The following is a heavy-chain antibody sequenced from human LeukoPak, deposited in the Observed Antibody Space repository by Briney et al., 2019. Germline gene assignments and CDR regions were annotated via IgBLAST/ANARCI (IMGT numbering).Heavy chain of an antibody. Sequence: GGSLRLSCAASGFTFSSYAMHWVRQAPGEGLEWVAVISYDGSNKYYADSVKGRFTISRDNSKNTLYLQMNSLRAEDTAVYYCAGKGGFGELLYREYFQHWGQGTLVTVSS. V-gene: IGHV3-30-3*01. CDR3: AGKGGFGELLYREYFQH. CDR2: ISYDGSNK. CDR1: GFTFSSYA. D-gene: IGHD3-10*01. J-gene: IGHJ1*01.